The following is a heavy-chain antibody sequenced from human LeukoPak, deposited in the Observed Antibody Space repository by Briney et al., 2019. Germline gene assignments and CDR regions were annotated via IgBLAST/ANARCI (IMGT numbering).Heavy chain of an antibody. CDR3: AKKSGNLYYFDY. J-gene: IGHJ4*02. CDR2: ISATGVST. Sequence: PGGSLRLSCAASGFTFSSYAVSWVRQAPGKGLDWVSAISATGVSTYYADSVKGRFTISRDDSKNTLSLQMNSLSAEDTAVYYCAKKSGNLYYFDYWGQGTLVTVSS. D-gene: IGHD1-14*01. CDR1: GFTFSSYA. V-gene: IGHV3-23*01.